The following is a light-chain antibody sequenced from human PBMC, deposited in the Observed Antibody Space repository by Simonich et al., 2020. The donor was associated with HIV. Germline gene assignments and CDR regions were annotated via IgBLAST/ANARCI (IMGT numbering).Light chain of an antibody. CDR3: QQYNSYPWT. V-gene: IGKV1-5*03. J-gene: IGKJ1*01. CDR1: QSITRY. Sequence: DIQMTQSPSTLSASVGDRVTITCRASQSITRYLAWYQQKPGKAPKLLIYKASSLESGVPSRFSGSGSGTEFTLTISSLQPDDFATYYCQQYNSYPWTFGQGTKVEIK. CDR2: KAS.